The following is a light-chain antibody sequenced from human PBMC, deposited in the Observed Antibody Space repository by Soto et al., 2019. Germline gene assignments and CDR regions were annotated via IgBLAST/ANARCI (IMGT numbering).Light chain of an antibody. CDR1: TGAVTSGYY. CDR3: LLFYGDGVV. Sequence: QAVVTQEPSLNVSPGGTVTLTCDSSTGAVTSGYYPNWFQQKPGQPPRALIYSTTYKHSWTPARFSGSLLGGRSALTLSGVQPEDEADYYCLLFYGDGVVFGGGTKLTVL. V-gene: IGLV7-43*01. CDR2: STT. J-gene: IGLJ2*01.